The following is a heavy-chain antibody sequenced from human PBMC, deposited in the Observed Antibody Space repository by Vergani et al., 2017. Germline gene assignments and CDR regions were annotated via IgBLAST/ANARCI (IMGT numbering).Heavy chain of an antibody. V-gene: IGHV3-23*04. D-gene: IGHD1-26*01. J-gene: IGHJ4*02. CDR1: GFTFSNAW. Sequence: EVQLVESGGGLVKPGGSLRLSCAASGFTFSNAWMSWVRQAPGKGLEWVSAISGSGGSTYYADSVKGRFTISRDNSKNTLYLQMNSLRAEDTAVYYCARDPRIVGALDYWGQGTLVTVSS. CDR3: ARDPRIVGALDY. CDR2: ISGSGGST.